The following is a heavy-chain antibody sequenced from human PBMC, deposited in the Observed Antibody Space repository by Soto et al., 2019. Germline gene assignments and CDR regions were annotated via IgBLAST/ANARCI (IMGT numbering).Heavy chain of an antibody. CDR1: GFTFSSYA. Sequence: EVQLLESGGGLVQPGGSLRLSCAASGFTFSSYAMRWVRQAPVKGLAWVSAISGSGGSTYYADSVKGRFTISRDNSKNTLYLQMNSLRAEDTAVYYCARRGSGSDYDYWGQGTLVTVSS. CDR2: ISGSGGST. D-gene: IGHD1-26*01. CDR3: ARRGSGSDYDY. J-gene: IGHJ4*02. V-gene: IGHV3-23*01.